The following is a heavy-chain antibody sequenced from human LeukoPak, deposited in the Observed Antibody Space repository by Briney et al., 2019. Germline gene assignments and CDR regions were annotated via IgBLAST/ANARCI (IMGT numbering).Heavy chain of an antibody. D-gene: IGHD4-17*01. Sequence: GGSLRLSCAASGFTFDDYAMHWVRQAPGKGLEWVSGISWNSGGIGHADSVKGRFAISRDNAKNSLYLQMNSLRAEDTALYYCAKGSIYGDYLFDYWGQGTLVTVSS. CDR3: AKGSIYGDYLFDY. CDR1: GFTFDDYA. V-gene: IGHV3-9*01. CDR2: ISWNSGGI. J-gene: IGHJ4*02.